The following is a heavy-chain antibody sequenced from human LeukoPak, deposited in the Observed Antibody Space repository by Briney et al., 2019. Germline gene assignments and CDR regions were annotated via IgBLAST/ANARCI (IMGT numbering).Heavy chain of an antibody. CDR1: GGSISSYY. V-gene: IGHV4-4*07. J-gene: IGHJ3*02. Sequence: PSETLSLTCTVSGGSISSYYWSWIRQPAGKGLEWIGRIYTSGSTNYNPSLKSRVTMSVDTSKNQFSLKLSSVTAADAAVYYCAGDVYYYDSSGYYYSEDAFDTWGQGTMVTVSS. D-gene: IGHD3-22*01. CDR2: IYTSGST. CDR3: AGDVYYYDSSGYYYSEDAFDT.